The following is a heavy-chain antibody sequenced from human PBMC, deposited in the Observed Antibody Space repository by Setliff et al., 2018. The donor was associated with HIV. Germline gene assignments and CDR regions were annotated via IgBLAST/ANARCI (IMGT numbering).Heavy chain of an antibody. V-gene: IGHV4-59*01. CDR1: GDSISSYH. D-gene: IGHD3-10*01. Sequence: PSETLSLTCSVSGDSISSYHWSWIRKTPGKGLEWIGYVSYNGNTNYNPSLKSRVTISLDTSKNQFSLNMRSVTAADTAVLYCATYKLIRGSIRIDYWGQGALVTVAS. J-gene: IGHJ4*02. CDR2: VSYNGNT. CDR3: ATYKLIRGSIRIDY.